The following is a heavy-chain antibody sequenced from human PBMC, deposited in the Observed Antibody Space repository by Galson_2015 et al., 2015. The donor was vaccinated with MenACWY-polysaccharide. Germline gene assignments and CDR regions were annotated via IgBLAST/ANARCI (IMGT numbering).Heavy chain of an antibody. CDR3: TRDRPLDY. CDR2: IRTNADGGAT. J-gene: IGHJ4*02. CDR1: GFTFGDYA. V-gene: IGHV3-49*03. Sequence: SLRLSCAASGFTFGDYAMAWFRQVPGKGLEWIGFIRTNADGGATNYAASVRGRFTISRGDSRSIAYLEMNSLITEDTAVYFCTRDRPLDYWGQGTLVSVSS.